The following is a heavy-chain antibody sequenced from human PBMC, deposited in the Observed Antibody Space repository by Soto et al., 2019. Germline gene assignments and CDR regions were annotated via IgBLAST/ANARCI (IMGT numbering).Heavy chain of an antibody. Sequence: QLVESGGGLVQPGGSLRLSCAASGFTFRSYSMNWVRQAPGKGLEWVSYISSSSSTIYYADSVKGRFAISRDNAKNSLNLQMNRLRDEYTAVYYCACPREARRGDAFDIWGQGTMVTVSS. CDR1: GFTFRSYS. D-gene: IGHD3-10*01. J-gene: IGHJ3*02. CDR3: ACPREARRGDAFDI. CDR2: ISSSSSTI. V-gene: IGHV3-48*02.